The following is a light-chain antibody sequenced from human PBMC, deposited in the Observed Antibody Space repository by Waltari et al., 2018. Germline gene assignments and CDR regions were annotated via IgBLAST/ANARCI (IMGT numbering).Light chain of an antibody. Sequence: DIVMTQSPDSLAVSPGERATTNCKSSQSVLYSSNNKNYLAWYQQKPGQPPKLLIYWASTRESGVPDRFSGSGSGTDFTLTISSLQAEDVAVYYCQQYYSTPWTFGQGTKVEIK. CDR2: WAS. CDR3: QQYYSTPWT. CDR1: QSVLYSSNNKNY. V-gene: IGKV4-1*01. J-gene: IGKJ1*01.